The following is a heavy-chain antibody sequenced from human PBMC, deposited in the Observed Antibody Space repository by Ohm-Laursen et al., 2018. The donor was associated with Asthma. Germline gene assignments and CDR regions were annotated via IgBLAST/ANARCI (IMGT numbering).Heavy chain of an antibody. J-gene: IGHJ4*02. Sequence: SLRLSCAASGFTFSDYYMSWIRQAPGKGLEWVSYISSSSSYTNYADSVKGRFTISRDNSKNTLYLQMNSLRAEDTAVYYCARDRIAVAGTEDQLGNFDYWGQGTLVTVSS. CDR3: ARDRIAVAGTEDQLGNFDY. V-gene: IGHV3-11*06. CDR1: GFTFSDYY. D-gene: IGHD6-19*01. CDR2: ISSSSSYT.